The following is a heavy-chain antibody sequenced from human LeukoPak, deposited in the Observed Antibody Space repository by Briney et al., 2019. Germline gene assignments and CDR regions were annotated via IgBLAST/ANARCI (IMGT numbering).Heavy chain of an antibody. V-gene: IGHV3-23*01. D-gene: IGHD3-9*01. Sequence: SGGSLRLSCAASGFTFSSYAVSWVRQAPGKGLEWVSSISVSGGSTYYANSVKGRFTISRDNSKNTLYLQMNSLRAEDTAVYYCARHLPGDRVLTGAHNWFDPWGQGTLVTVSS. CDR1: GFTFSSYA. CDR2: ISVSGGST. J-gene: IGHJ5*02. CDR3: ARHLPGDRVLTGAHNWFDP.